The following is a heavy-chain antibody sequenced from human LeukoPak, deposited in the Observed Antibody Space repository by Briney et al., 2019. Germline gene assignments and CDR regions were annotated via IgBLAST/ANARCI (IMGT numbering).Heavy chain of an antibody. CDR1: GFTFNTYA. V-gene: IGHV3-23*01. CDR3: AKDGRQRKTYFYGSGSANGFDI. J-gene: IGHJ3*02. D-gene: IGHD3-10*01. Sequence: PGGSLRLSCAASGFTFNTYAMSWVRQAPGKGLEWVSAISDSGGSAYYADSVKGRFTISRDSSKNTLYLQMDSLRAEDTAVYYCAKDGRQRKTYFYGSGSANGFDIWGPGTMVTVSS. CDR2: ISDSGGSA.